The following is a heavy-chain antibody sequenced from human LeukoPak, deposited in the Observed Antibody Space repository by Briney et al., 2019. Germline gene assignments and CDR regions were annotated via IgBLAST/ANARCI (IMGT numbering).Heavy chain of an antibody. D-gene: IGHD3-9*01. V-gene: IGHV4-34*01. CDR1: GGSFSGYY. Sequence: SETLSLTCAVYGGSFSGYYWSWIRQPPGKGLEWIGEINHSGSTNYNPSLKSRVTISVDTSKNQFSLRLSSVTAADTAVYYCARKGHFDFTFDYWGQGTLVTVSS. CDR3: ARKGHFDFTFDY. CDR2: INHSGST. J-gene: IGHJ4*02.